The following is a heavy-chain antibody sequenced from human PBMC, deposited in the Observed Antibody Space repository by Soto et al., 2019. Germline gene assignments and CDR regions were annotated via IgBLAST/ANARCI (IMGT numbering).Heavy chain of an antibody. Sequence: PGGSLRLSCEVSGFTLSMYSMTWVRQAPGKGLEWVAKIPQEGSDGHYVDSVKGRFTISRDNAKNSVYLQMNSLRAEDTAVYYCARDFYGGYTYGPGDYWGQGALVTVSS. J-gene: IGHJ4*02. CDR3: ARDFYGGYTYGPGDY. V-gene: IGHV3-7*03. CDR1: GFTLSMYS. CDR2: IPQEGSDG. D-gene: IGHD5-18*01.